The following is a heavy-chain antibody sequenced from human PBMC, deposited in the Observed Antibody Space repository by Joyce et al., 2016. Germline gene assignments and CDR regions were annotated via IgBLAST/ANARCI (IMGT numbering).Heavy chain of an antibody. CDR1: GFTFSSYW. V-gene: IGHV3-74*01. CDR3: AKEIRTIFGVAPAV. D-gene: IGHD3-3*01. J-gene: IGHJ4*02. CDR2: INNDGSTT. Sequence: EVQLVESGGGLVQPGGFLRLSCAASGFTFSSYWMHWVRQAPGKGLVWVARINNDGSTTNYADSGKGRFTLSRDNAKNTLYLQMNSLRAEDTAVYYCAKEIRTIFGVAPAVWGQGTLVTVSS.